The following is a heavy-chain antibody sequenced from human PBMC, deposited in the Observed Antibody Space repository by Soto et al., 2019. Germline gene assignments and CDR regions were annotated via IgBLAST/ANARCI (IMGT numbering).Heavy chain of an antibody. Sequence: QVQLVHSGAEVTKPGSSVKVSCKASGGTFSSYAISWVRQAPGQGLEWMGGISPIFGTANYAQKFQGRVTITADESTSTAYMELSSLRSEDTAVYYCARDPDDYGDYVLGYYWGQGTLVTVSS. V-gene: IGHV1-69*01. CDR1: GGTFSSYA. CDR2: ISPIFGTA. D-gene: IGHD4-17*01. J-gene: IGHJ4*02. CDR3: ARDPDDYGDYVLGYY.